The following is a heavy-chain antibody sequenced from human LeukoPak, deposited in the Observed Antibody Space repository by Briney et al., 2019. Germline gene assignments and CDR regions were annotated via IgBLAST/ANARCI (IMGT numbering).Heavy chain of an antibody. Sequence: ASVTVSCTASGYTFTSYDINWVRQATGQGLEWMGWTNPNSGNTGYAQKFQGRVTMTRNTSISTAYMELSSLRSEDTAVYYCARASSRVAKGNRYNWFDPWGQGTLVTVSS. J-gene: IGHJ5*02. D-gene: IGHD2/OR15-2a*01. CDR2: TNPNSGNT. V-gene: IGHV1-8*01. CDR1: GYTFTSYD. CDR3: ARASSRVAKGNRYNWFDP.